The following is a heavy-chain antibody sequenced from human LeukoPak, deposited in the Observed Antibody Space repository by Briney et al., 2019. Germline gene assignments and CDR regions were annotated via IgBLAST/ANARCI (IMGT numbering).Heavy chain of an antibody. CDR2: IYTGGGT. CDR3: ASDPRYTYGSALDY. D-gene: IGHD5-18*01. J-gene: IGHJ4*02. CDR1: AFTVSRNY. Sequence: GGSLRLSCAASAFTVSRNYMSWVRQAPGKGLEWVSVIYTGGGTYYADSVKGRLTISRDNSKNTLYLQMNSLRAEDTAVYYCASDPRYTYGSALDYWGQGTLVTVSS. V-gene: IGHV3-66*01.